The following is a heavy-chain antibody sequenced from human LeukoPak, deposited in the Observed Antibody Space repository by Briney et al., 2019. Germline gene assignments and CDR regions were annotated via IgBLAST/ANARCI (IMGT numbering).Heavy chain of an antibody. CDR3: ARVAEDCSSTRCYAGVDY. Sequence: SVKVSCKTSGGTFSSYAISWVRQAPGQGLEWMGGIIPVFGTADYAQKFQGRVTITADESTSTTYMELSSLRSEDTAVYYCARVAEDCSSTRCYAGVDYWGQGTLVTVSS. J-gene: IGHJ4*02. CDR1: GGTFSSYA. D-gene: IGHD2-2*01. CDR2: IIPVFGTA. V-gene: IGHV1-69*01.